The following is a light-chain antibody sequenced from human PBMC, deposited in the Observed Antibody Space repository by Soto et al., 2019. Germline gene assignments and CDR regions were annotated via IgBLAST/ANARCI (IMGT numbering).Light chain of an antibody. CDR3: QQYDTLPPT. V-gene: IGKV1-33*01. J-gene: IGKJ4*01. Sequence: DIQMTQSPSSLSASVGDRVTITCQASQDMRNYLNWYQQKPGKAPKLPIYGASNLEAGVTPRFSGSGSGTEFSLTITSLQPEDIAVYYCQQYDTLPPTFGGGTKVDIK. CDR2: GAS. CDR1: QDMRNY.